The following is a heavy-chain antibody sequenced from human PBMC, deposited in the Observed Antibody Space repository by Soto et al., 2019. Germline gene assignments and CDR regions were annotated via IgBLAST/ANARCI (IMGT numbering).Heavy chain of an antibody. J-gene: IGHJ6*02. V-gene: IGHV1-18*01. Sequence: QVQLVQSGGEVKKPGASVKVSCRASGYTFSNYGITWVRQAPGQGLEWMGWISAYNGNTNYAQKLQGRVTMTTDTXXXXXXXXXXXXXXXXXXXXXXXXXXXXXSYYSGMDVWGQGTTVTVSS. CDR2: ISAYNGNT. CDR1: GYTFSNYG. CDR3: XXXXXXXSYYSGMDV.